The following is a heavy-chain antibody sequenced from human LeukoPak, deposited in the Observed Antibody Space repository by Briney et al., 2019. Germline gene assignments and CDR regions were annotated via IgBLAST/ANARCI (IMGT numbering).Heavy chain of an antibody. V-gene: IGHV4-4*07. CDR2: IYTSGNT. CDR3: ARDSGYDLT. Sequence: SETLSLTCTVSGGSLSGYYWSWIRQPAAKGLEGSGRIYTSGNTNYNPSLKSRVTLSVDTSKSQFSVTLNSVNAADTAVYYCARDSGYDLTWGQGTLVTVSS. D-gene: IGHD5-12*01. CDR1: GGSLSGYY. J-gene: IGHJ5*02.